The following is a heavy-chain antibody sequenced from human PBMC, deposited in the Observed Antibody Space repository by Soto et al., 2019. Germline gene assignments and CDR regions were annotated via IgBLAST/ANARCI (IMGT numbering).Heavy chain of an antibody. CDR1: GFTFNSYA. D-gene: IGHD3-10*01. J-gene: IGHJ4*02. CDR2: ISGPGGTT. V-gene: IGHV3-23*01. Sequence: EVQLLESGGGLVQPGGSLRVSCAASGFTFNSYAMSWVRQAPGKGLEWVSGISGPGGTTYYAGSVKGRFTISSDNSENTLYQQMNSPKADDTAIYYCARVGNGLRGVISRLGYRGQGTLVTVS. CDR3: ARVGNGLRGVISRLGY.